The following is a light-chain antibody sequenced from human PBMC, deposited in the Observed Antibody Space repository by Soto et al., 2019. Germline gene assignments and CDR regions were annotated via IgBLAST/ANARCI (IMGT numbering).Light chain of an antibody. CDR1: SSDVGGYNY. CDR2: DVS. J-gene: IGLJ1*01. V-gene: IGLV2-11*01. Sequence: QSALTQPRSVSGSPGQSVTISCTGTSSDVGGYNYVSWYQQHPGKAPKVMIYDVSERPSGVPDRFSGSKSGNTASLTISGLQAEDEADYYCCSYAGSPRYVFGTGTMATVL. CDR3: CSYAGSPRYV.